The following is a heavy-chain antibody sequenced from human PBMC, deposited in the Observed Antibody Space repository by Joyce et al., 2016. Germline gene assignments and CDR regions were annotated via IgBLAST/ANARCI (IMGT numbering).Heavy chain of an antibody. CDR2: IGSSGTNT. CDR1: GLTFIPYA. D-gene: IGHD1-26*01. J-gene: IGHJ4*02. V-gene: IGHV3-23*01. CDR3: AKAGVGARGFDY. Sequence: EVQLLESGGGLVQPGGSLKLSCAASGLTFIPYAMAWVRQAPGKGLEWVSTIGSSGTNTYLADTVKGRFTSSRDNSKNTVFLQMNSLRSEDTAIYYCAKAGVGARGFDYWGQGTLATVSS.